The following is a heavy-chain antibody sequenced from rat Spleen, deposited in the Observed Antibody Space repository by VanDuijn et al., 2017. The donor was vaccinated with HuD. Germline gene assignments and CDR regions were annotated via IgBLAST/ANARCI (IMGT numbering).Heavy chain of an antibody. CDR2: ISYDGSDT. Sequence: EVQLVESDGGLVQPGRSLKLSCAASGFTFNDHFMAWVRQAPTMGLEWVATISYDGSDTYYRDSVKGRFTISRDNAKSTLYLQMDSLRSEDTATYYCTRDSGSYYFDYWGQGVMVTVSS. CDR3: TRDSGSYYFDY. V-gene: IGHV5-29*01. J-gene: IGHJ2*01. D-gene: IGHD4-3*01. CDR1: GFTFNDHF.